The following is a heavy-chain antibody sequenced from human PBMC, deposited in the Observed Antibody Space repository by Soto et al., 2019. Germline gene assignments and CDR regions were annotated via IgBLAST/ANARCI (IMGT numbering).Heavy chain of an antibody. CDR2: ISYDGSNK. Sequence: GGSLRLSCAASGFTFSSYGMHWVRQAPGEGLEWVAVISYDGSNKYYADSVKGRFTISRDNSKNTLYLQMNSLRAEDTAVYYCAKVIRYYYYMDVWGKGTTVTVSS. V-gene: IGHV3-30*18. J-gene: IGHJ6*03. CDR1: GFTFSSYG. CDR3: AKVIRYYYYMDV.